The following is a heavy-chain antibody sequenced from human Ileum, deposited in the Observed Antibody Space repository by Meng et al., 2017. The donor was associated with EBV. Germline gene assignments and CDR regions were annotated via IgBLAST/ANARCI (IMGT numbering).Heavy chain of an antibody. D-gene: IGHD3-22*01. CDR2: TSHSGST. V-gene: IGHV4-4*02. J-gene: IGHJ4*02. CDR1: GGSISRSDL. CDR3: ASSDYYRSDY. Sequence: PLPESSSALVEPSGTLSRLCAGSGGSISRSDLWSWVRQPPGKGLEWIGETSHSGSTNYSPSLKSRVTISLDKSKNQLSLKLNSVTAADTAVYYCASSDYYRSDYWGQGTLVTVSS.